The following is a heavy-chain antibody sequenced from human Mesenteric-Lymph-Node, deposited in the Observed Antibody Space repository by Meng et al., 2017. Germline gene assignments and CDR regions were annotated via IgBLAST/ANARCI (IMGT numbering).Heavy chain of an antibody. V-gene: IGHV4-4*02. Sequence: QGRLQGCGQGVVKRSGTLSLTCTVSGDSSSSDIWWSWGRQPPGKGLEWIGEVYHRGDTNYNPSLKSRVVISVDRSKNQFSLNLSSVTAADTAVYYCGRDQGRQLINHWGQGTLVTVSS. CDR1: GDSSSSDIW. J-gene: IGHJ4*02. CDR3: GRDQGRQLINH. CDR2: VYHRGDT. D-gene: IGHD1-1*01.